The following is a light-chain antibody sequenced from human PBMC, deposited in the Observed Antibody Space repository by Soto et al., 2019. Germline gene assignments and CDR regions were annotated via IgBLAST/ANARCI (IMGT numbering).Light chain of an antibody. Sequence: EIVMTQSPATLSVSPGERVTLSGRASESVSNNVAWYPQNSAQPPRLIIYHPITRATGISPRFLGSGSGRELALTIRSLQSDDLAVYYCHQYNNWPLTFGGGTKVEI. J-gene: IGKJ4*01. CDR1: ESVSNN. CDR2: HPI. V-gene: IGKV3-15*01. CDR3: HQYNNWPLT.